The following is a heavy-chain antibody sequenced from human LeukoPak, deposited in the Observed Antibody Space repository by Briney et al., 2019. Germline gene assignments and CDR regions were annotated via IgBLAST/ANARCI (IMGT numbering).Heavy chain of an antibody. CDR2: IYWNDDK. J-gene: IGHJ5*02. Sequence: SGPTLVKPTQTLTLTCTFSGFTLSTSGVGVGWIRQPPGKALEWLALIYWNDDKRYSPSLKSRLTISKDTSKNQVVLTMTNMDPVDTATYYCARSYSDYDYFNNWFDPWGQGTLVTVSS. CDR3: ARSYSDYDYFNNWFDP. D-gene: IGHD5-12*01. CDR1: GFTLSTSGVG. V-gene: IGHV2-5*01.